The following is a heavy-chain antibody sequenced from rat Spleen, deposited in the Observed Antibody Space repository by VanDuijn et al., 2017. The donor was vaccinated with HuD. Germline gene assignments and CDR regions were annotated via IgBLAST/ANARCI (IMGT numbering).Heavy chain of an antibody. V-gene: IGHV5-22*01. Sequence: EVQLVESGGGLVQPGRSIKLSCAASGFTFTNYGMAWVRQAPKKGLEWVAFISYEGNYTYYGDSVKGRFTISRDNAKSTLYLQMDSLRSEDTATYYCARRGYNYAYYFDYWGQGVMVTVSS. J-gene: IGHJ2*01. CDR2: ISYEGNYT. CDR1: GFTFTNYG. CDR3: ARRGYNYAYYFDY. D-gene: IGHD1-4*01.